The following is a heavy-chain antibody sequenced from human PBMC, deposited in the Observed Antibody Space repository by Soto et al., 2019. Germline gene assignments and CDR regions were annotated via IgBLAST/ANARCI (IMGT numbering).Heavy chain of an antibody. CDR1: GFTFSSYR. J-gene: IGHJ4*02. V-gene: IGHV3-30*18. CDR2: ISYDGSNK. CDR3: AKAHVYYYGSGSYGY. D-gene: IGHD3-10*01. Sequence: QVQLVESGGGVVQPGRSLRLSCAASGFTFSSYRMHWVRQAPGKGLEWVAVISYDGSNKYYADSVKGRFTISRDNSKNTLYLQMNSLRAEDTAVYYCAKAHVYYYGSGSYGYWGQGTLVTVSS.